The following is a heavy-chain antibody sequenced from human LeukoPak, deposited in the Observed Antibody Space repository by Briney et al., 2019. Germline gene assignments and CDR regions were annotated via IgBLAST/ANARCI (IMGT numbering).Heavy chain of an antibody. Sequence: SETLSLTCTISGGSVSDYYWSWIRQPPGKGLEWIGSIYYSGSTYYNPSLKSRVTISVDTSKNQFSLKLSSVTAADTAVYYCARQGYMDVWGKGTTVTISS. CDR3: ARQGYMDV. V-gene: IGHV4-39*01. J-gene: IGHJ6*03. CDR2: IYYSGST. CDR1: GGSVSDYY.